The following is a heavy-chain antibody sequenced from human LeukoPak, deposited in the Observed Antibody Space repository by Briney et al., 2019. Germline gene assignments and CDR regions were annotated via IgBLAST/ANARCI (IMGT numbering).Heavy chain of an antibody. V-gene: IGHV4-30-2*01. CDR2: IYHSGST. CDR1: GGSISSGDYY. D-gene: IGHD1-26*01. CDR3: ARATFLSGSFHRDYYYYMDV. J-gene: IGHJ6*03. Sequence: PSETLSLTFTVSGGSISSGDYYWSWIRQPPGKGLEWIGYIYHSGSTYYNPSLKSRVTISVDRSKNQFSLKLSSVTAADTAVYYGARATFLSGSFHRDYYYYMDVWGKGTTVTVSS.